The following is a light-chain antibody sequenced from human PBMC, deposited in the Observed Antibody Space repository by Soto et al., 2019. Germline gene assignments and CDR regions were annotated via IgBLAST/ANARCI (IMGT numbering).Light chain of an antibody. Sequence: EIVMTQSPATLSVSPGERATVSCRASQSVSSYYLAWYQQKPGQAPRLXIYAASSRATGIPDRFSGGGSGTDLTITISRLEPEDFEVYDGQQCGSSPWTFGQGTKVDIK. V-gene: IGKV3-20*01. CDR2: AAS. CDR1: QSVSSYY. J-gene: IGKJ1*01. CDR3: QQCGSSPWT.